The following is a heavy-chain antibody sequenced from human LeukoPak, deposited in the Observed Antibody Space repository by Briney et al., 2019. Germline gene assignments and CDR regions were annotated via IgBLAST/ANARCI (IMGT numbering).Heavy chain of an antibody. V-gene: IGHV3-66*02. Sequence: PGGSLRLSCAASGFTVSSNYVSWVRQAPGKGLEWVSVIYSGGSTYYADSVKGRFTISRDNSKNTLYLQMNSLRAEDTAVYYCASEGGVVIMDMDVWGQGTTVTVSS. CDR2: IYSGGST. CDR3: ASEGGVVIMDMDV. CDR1: GFTVSSNY. J-gene: IGHJ6*02. D-gene: IGHD3-3*01.